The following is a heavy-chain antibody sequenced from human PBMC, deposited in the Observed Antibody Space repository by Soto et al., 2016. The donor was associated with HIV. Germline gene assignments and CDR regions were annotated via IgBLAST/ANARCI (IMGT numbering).Heavy chain of an antibody. V-gene: IGHV3-53*02. CDR3: ARDNGRSLIQN. CDR1: GFSISYNY. CDR2: VYVNGRT. Sequence: EVQLVETGGGLVQPGGSLRLSCAPSGFSISYNYMSWVRQAPGKGLEWVSSVYVNGRTYYADSVKGRFTVSRDMSKNLTYLQMNSLRTEDTAVYFCARDNGRSLIQNWGRGTLVTVSS. D-gene: IGHD1-26*01. J-gene: IGHJ1*01.